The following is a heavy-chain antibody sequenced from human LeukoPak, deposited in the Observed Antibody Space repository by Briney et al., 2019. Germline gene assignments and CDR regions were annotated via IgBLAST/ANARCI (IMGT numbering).Heavy chain of an antibody. CDR2: IGGGGVDA. CDR1: GFTFGDYS. CDR3: AKDFVARNGVFDAFDI. J-gene: IGHJ3*02. Sequence: GGSPRLSCAASGFTFGDYSMNWVRKTPGKGLEWVASIGGGGVDADYADSMKGRFTVSRDNSKNTLYLQMNSLRVEDTATYYCAKDFVARNGVFDAFDIWGQGARVTVSA. D-gene: IGHD3-10*01. V-gene: IGHV3-23*01.